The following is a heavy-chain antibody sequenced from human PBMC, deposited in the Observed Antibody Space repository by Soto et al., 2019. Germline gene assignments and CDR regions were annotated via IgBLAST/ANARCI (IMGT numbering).Heavy chain of an antibody. CDR1: GYTFTRSA. CDR2: ISTYNGDT. Sequence: ASVKVSCKASGYTFTRSAVSWVRQAPGQGLEWMGWISTYNGDTKYAQKFQGRVTITTDTSTSTVHMEVRSLRSDDTAVYYCAREGVALYYYYGLDVWGQGTPVTVSS. J-gene: IGHJ6*01. CDR3: AREGVALYYYYGLDV. D-gene: IGHD5-12*01. V-gene: IGHV1-18*01.